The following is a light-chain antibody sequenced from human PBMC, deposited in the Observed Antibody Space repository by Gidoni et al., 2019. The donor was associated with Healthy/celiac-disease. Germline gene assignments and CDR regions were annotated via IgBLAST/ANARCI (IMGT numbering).Light chain of an antibody. V-gene: IGKV3-20*01. J-gene: IGKJ2*01. CDR2: GAS. CDR3: QQYGSSPLMYT. CDR1: QSVSSSY. Sequence: IVFPQYPGTLSLSPGERATLSCRASQSVSSSYLAWYQQKTGQAPRLLIYGASSRATGIPDRFSGSVSGRDFTLTISRLEPEDFAVYYCQQYGSSPLMYTFGQGTKLEIK.